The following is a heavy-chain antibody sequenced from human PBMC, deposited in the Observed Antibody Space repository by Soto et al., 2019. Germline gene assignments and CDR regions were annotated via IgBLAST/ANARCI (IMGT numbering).Heavy chain of an antibody. D-gene: IGHD2-2*02. Sequence: QVQLQQWGAGLLKPSETLSLTCAVYGGSFSGYYWSWIRQPPGKGLEWIGEINHSGSTNYNPSLKSLVTISLDTSKHQFSLKLSSVTAADTAVYYCASESQVPAAISAIGGMDVWGQGTTVTVSS. CDR2: INHSGST. J-gene: IGHJ6*02. CDR1: GGSFSGYY. CDR3: ASESQVPAAISAIGGMDV. V-gene: IGHV4-34*01.